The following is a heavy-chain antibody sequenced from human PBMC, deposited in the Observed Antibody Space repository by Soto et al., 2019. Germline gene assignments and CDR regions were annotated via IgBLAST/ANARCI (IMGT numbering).Heavy chain of an antibody. J-gene: IGHJ4*02. V-gene: IGHV1-3*01. CDR3: ARDRILRYFDSFDY. CDR2: INAGNGNT. D-gene: IGHD3-9*01. Sequence: ASVKVSCKASGYTFTSYAMHWVRQAPGQRLEWMGWINAGNGNTKYSQKFQGRVTITRDTSASTAYMELSSLRSEDTAVYYCARDRILRYFDSFDYWGQGTRVTVSA. CDR1: GYTFTSYA.